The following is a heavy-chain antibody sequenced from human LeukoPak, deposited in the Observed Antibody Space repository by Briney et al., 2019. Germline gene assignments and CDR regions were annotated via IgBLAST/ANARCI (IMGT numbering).Heavy chain of an antibody. CDR2: IYYSGST. CDR1: GGSISSSTYY. J-gene: IGHJ3*01. Sequence: SETLSLTCTVSGGSISSSTYYWGWIRQPPGKGLEWIGSIYYSGSTYNNPSLKSRVTIFVDTSKNQFSLKLSSVTATDTAVYYCARTYGDYDDAFDVWGQGTMITVSS. D-gene: IGHD4-17*01. CDR3: ARTYGDYDDAFDV. V-gene: IGHV4-39*01.